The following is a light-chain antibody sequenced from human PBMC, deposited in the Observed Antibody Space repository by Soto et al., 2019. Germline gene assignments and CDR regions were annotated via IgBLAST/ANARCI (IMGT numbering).Light chain of an antibody. V-gene: IGKV3-20*01. Sequence: EIVLTQSPGTLSLSPGERATLSCRASQSIKNRYVAWYQQKPGQAPRLLIYAASSRATGIPDRFSGSGSGTDFTLTISRLEPEDFAVYYCQQFGSSPGFTFGPGTKVDIK. CDR2: AAS. CDR1: QSIKNRY. CDR3: QQFGSSPGFT. J-gene: IGKJ3*01.